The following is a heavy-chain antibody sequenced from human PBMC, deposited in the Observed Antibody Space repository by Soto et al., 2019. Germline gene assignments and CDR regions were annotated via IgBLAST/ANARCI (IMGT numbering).Heavy chain of an antibody. CDR3: ARETLSYGSALDV. CDR2: LTWNGANT. J-gene: IGHJ6*02. D-gene: IGHD3-16*01. V-gene: IGHV3-43*01. CDR1: GFRFDEYN. Sequence: GSLRLSCAASGFRFDEYNMHWVRQAPGEGLEWLSLLTWNGANTYYADSVKGGFTISRDGTTKSVSLQMTSLKREDTGLYYCARETLSYGSALDVWGQGTTVTVSS.